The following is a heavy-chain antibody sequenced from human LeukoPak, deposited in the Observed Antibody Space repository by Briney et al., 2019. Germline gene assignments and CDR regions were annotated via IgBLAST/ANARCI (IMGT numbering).Heavy chain of an antibody. V-gene: IGHV3-73*01. CDR1: GFTFSGSA. D-gene: IGHD6-19*01. J-gene: IGHJ6*02. CDR2: IRSKANSYAT. CDR3: TKWLSNGMDV. Sequence: PGGSLRLSCAASGFTFSGSAMHWVRQASGKGLEWVGRIRSKANSYATAYAASVKGRFTISRDDSKNTAYLQMNSLKTEGTAVYYCTKWLSNGMDVWGQGTTVTVSS.